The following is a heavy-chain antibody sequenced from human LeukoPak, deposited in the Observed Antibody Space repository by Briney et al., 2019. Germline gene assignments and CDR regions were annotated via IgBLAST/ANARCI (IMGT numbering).Heavy chain of an antibody. Sequence: ASVKVSCKASGYTFTGYYIHWVRQPPGQGLEWMGWINPNSGGTNYAQKFQGRVTMTRDTSISTAYMELSRLRSDDTAVYYCARAGVPAAVGFDYWGQGTLVTVSS. J-gene: IGHJ4*02. CDR3: ARAGVPAAVGFDY. V-gene: IGHV1-2*02. D-gene: IGHD2-2*01. CDR2: INPNSGGT. CDR1: GYTFTGYY.